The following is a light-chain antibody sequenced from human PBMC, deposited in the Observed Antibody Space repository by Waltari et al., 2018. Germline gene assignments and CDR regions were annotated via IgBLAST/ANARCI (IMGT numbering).Light chain of an antibody. J-gene: IGKJ1*01. Sequence: SCRASQSVSKYLAWYQQKPDQAPRLLIYDASIRATGIPDRFSGSGSGTDFSLTISRLEPEDFAVYYCQKYVNLPATFGQGTKVEIK. CDR3: QKYVNLPAT. V-gene: IGKV3-20*01. CDR1: QSVSKY. CDR2: DAS.